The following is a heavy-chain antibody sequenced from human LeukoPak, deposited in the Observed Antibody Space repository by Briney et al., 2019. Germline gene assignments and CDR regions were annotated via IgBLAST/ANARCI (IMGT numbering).Heavy chain of an antibody. CDR1: GFTFSNYG. CDR3: ARVGGSTQWLGLGAFDI. V-gene: IGHV3-30*03. Sequence: GGSLRLSCAASGFTFSNYGMHWVRQAPGKGLEWVAVISYDGSHRDYADSVKGRFTISRDNSKNTLYLQMNSLRAEDTAVYYCARVGGSTQWLGLGAFDIWGQGTMVTVSS. D-gene: IGHD6-19*01. CDR2: ISYDGSHR. J-gene: IGHJ3*02.